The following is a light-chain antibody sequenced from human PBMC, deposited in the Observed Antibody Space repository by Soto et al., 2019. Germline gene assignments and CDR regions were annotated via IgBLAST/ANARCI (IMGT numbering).Light chain of an antibody. V-gene: IGKV3-11*01. CDR3: QQRSTWPFLT. J-gene: IGKJ4*01. Sequence: VLTQSPATLSLSPGERATLSCRASQTVSRYLAWYQQKPGQAPRLLISSASNSATGITARFSGSGSGTDYTLTISSLEPEDFAVYYCQQRSTWPFLTFGGGTKVEI. CDR2: SAS. CDR1: QTVSRY.